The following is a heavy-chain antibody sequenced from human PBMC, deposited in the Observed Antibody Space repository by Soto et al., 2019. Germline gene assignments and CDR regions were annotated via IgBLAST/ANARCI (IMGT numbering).Heavy chain of an antibody. CDR2: ISGSGGST. Sequence: EVQLLESGGGLVQPGGSLRLSCAASGFTFSSYAMSWVRQAPGKGLEWVSAISGSGGSTYYADSVKGRFTISRDNSKNNVYLQMTSLRPEDTAVYYCAKVLREWLQLYPFDYWGQGTLVTVSS. CDR1: GFTFSSYA. V-gene: IGHV3-23*01. D-gene: IGHD3-3*01. J-gene: IGHJ4*02. CDR3: AKVLREWLQLYPFDY.